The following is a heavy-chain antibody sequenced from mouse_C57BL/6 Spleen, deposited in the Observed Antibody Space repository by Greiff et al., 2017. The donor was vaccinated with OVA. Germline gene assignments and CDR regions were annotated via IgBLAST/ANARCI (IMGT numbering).Heavy chain of an antibody. Sequence: LQESGAELVKPGASVKISCKASGYAFSSYWMNWVKQRPGKGLEWIGQIYPGDGDTNYNGKFKGKATLTADKSSSTAYMQLSSLTSEDSAVYFCASGSNYEGTWFAYWGQGTLVTVSA. CDR1: GYAFSSYW. CDR3: ASGSNYEGTWFAY. V-gene: IGHV1-80*01. D-gene: IGHD2-5*01. J-gene: IGHJ3*01. CDR2: IYPGDGDT.